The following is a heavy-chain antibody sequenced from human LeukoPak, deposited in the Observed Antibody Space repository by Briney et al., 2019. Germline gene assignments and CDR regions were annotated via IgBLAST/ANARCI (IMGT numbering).Heavy chain of an antibody. Sequence: GGSLRLSCAASGFTFSSYAMHWVRQAPGKGLEWVAVISYDGSNKYYADSVKGRFTISRDNSKNTLYLQMNSLRAEDTAVYYCARSVNYGYYYGMDVWGQGTTVTVSS. D-gene: IGHD4-11*01. CDR2: ISYDGSNK. J-gene: IGHJ6*02. V-gene: IGHV3-30-3*01. CDR3: ARSVNYGYYYGMDV. CDR1: GFTFSSYA.